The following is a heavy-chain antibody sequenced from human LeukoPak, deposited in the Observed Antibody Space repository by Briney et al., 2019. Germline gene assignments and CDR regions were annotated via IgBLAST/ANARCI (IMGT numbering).Heavy chain of an antibody. CDR2: IDYSGST. D-gene: IGHD5-18*01. CDR3: ARARGYSYGYDY. V-gene: IGHV4-59*01. J-gene: IGHJ4*02. CDR1: GGSISSYY. Sequence: KASGTLSLTCTVPGGSISSYYWSWIRQPPGKGLEWIGYIDYSGSTNYNPSLKSRVTISVDTSKNQFSLKLSSVTAADTAVYYCARARGYSYGYDYWGQGTLVTVSS.